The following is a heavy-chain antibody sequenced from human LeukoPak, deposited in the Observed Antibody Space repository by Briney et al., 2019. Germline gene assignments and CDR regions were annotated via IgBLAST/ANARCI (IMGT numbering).Heavy chain of an antibody. V-gene: IGHV1-2*02. Sequence: ASVKVSCKASGYTFTSYYMHWVRQAPGQGLEWMGWINPNSGGTNYAQKFQGRVTMTRDTSISTAYMELSRLRSDDTAVYYCARDLGYCSSTSCYALYYFDYWGQGNLVTVSS. D-gene: IGHD2-2*01. CDR1: GYTFTSYY. CDR2: INPNSGGT. CDR3: ARDLGYCSSTSCYALYYFDY. J-gene: IGHJ4*02.